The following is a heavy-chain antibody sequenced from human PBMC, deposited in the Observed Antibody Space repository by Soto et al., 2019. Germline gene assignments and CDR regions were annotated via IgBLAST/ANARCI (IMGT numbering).Heavy chain of an antibody. Sequence: GWSLRLSCAASGFMFSDYAMTWARQAPGKELEWVSGLLRPGRSTYYADSVKGRFTISGDTSANTVYLQMDSLRAEDTAVYYCARAPGLGVAHIDYWGQGTLVTVSS. CDR3: ARAPGLGVAHIDY. D-gene: IGHD6-19*01. CDR1: GFMFSDYA. V-gene: IGHV3-23*01. J-gene: IGHJ4*02. CDR2: LLRPGRST.